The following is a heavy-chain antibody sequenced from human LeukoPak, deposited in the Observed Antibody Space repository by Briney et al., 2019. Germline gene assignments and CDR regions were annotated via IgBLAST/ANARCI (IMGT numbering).Heavy chain of an antibody. D-gene: IGHD3-10*01. Sequence: GGSLRLSCAVSGFTFSSYAMGWVRQAPGKGLEWVSGISGSAMSTYYADSVKGRFTISRDNSKDTLYLQMNSLGAEDTAVYYCAKDQMGITMVREARDYFDYWGQGSLVTVSS. V-gene: IGHV3-23*01. J-gene: IGHJ4*02. CDR2: ISGSAMST. CDR3: AKDQMGITMVREARDYFDY. CDR1: GFTFSSYA.